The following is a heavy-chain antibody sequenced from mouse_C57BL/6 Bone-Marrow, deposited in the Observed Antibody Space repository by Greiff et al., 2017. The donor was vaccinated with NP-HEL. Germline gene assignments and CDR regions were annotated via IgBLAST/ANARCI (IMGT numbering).Heavy chain of an antibody. CDR2: INPNNGGT. Sequence: EVQLQQSGPELVKPGASVKISCKASGYTFTDYYMNWVKQSHGKSLEWIGDINPNNGGTSYNQKFKGKATLTVDKSSSTAYMELRSLTSEDSAVYYCAIITTARLDYWGQGTTLTVSS. CDR3: AIITTARLDY. J-gene: IGHJ2*01. CDR1: GYTFTDYY. D-gene: IGHD1-1*01. V-gene: IGHV1-26*01.